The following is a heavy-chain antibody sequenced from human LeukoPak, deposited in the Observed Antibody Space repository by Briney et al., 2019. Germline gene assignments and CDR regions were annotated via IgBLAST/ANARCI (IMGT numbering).Heavy chain of an antibody. J-gene: IGHJ4*02. CDR1: GFTFSSYA. CDR3: AKTPEFTYYDFWSGYYTYFDY. Sequence: GGSLRLSCAASGFTFSSYAMSWVRQAPGKGLEWVSAISGSGGSTYYADSVKGRFTISRDNSKNTLYLQMNSLRAEDTAVYYCAKTPEFTYYDFWSGYYTYFDYWGQGTLVTVSS. V-gene: IGHV3-23*01. CDR2: ISGSGGST. D-gene: IGHD3-3*01.